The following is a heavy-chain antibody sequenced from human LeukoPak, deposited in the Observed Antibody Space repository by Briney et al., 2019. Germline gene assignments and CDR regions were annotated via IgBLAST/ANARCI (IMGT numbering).Heavy chain of an antibody. CDR2: IYYSGST. CDR3: ARQTDVLLWFGELWGVGYFDY. V-gene: IGHV4-39*01. Sequence: SETLSLTCAVYGGSFSGYYWGWIRQPPGKGLEWIGSIYYSGSTYYNPSLKSRVTISVDTSKNQFSLKLSSVTAADTAVYYCARQTDVLLWFGELWGVGYFDYWGQGTLVTVSS. J-gene: IGHJ4*02. CDR1: GGSFSGYY. D-gene: IGHD3-10*01.